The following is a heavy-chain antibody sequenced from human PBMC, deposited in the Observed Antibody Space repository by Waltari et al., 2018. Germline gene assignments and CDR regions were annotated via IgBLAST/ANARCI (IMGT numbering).Heavy chain of an antibody. CDR3: ARGSGYFFDY. J-gene: IGHJ4*02. CDR2: VGSGGST. D-gene: IGHD1-1*01. V-gene: IGHV3-23*01. CDR1: AFTFSSSA. Sequence: EVQLLESGGGLVQPGWSLRPSCAASAFTFSSSAMRWVRPAPGKGLEWVATVGSGGSTYYADSVKCRFTISKDSPQNTLYLQMSSLRAEDTAVYYCARGSGYFFDYWGQGTLVTVSS.